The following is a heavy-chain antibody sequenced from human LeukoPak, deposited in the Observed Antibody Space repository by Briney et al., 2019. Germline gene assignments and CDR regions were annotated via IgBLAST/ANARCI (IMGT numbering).Heavy chain of an antibody. Sequence: ASVKVSCKASGYTLTSYYMHWVRQAPGQGLEWMGIINPSGGSTSYAQKFQGRVTMTRDTSTSTVYMELSSLISEDTAVYYCAKNYCGGDCYSGLDAFDIWGQGTMVTVSS. CDR2: INPSGGST. D-gene: IGHD2-21*02. J-gene: IGHJ3*02. CDR3: AKNYCGGDCYSGLDAFDI. V-gene: IGHV1-46*01. CDR1: GYTLTSYY.